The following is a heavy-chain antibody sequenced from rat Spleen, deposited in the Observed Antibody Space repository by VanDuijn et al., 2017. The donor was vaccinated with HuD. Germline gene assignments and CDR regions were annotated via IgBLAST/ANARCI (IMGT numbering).Heavy chain of an antibody. CDR3: TRRGFLSDWYFDF. D-gene: IGHD4-4*01. V-gene: IGHV5-29*01. CDR1: GFTFSDYY. Sequence: EVQLVESDGGLVQPGRSLELSCTASGFTFSDYYMAWVRQAPTKGLEWLATISYDGSSTYYRDSVKGRFTISRNNVKGTLYLQMESLRSEDTATYFCTRRGFLSDWYFDFWGPGTMVTVSS. CDR2: ISYDGSST. J-gene: IGHJ1*01.